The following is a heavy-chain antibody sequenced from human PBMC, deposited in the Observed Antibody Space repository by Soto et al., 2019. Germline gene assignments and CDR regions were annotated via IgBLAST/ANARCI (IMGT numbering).Heavy chain of an antibody. CDR1: GFTFSSYG. CDR3: AKDLTSGQQLVRYYFDY. J-gene: IGHJ4*02. CDR2: ISYDGSNK. Sequence: GGSLRLSCAASGFTFSSYGMHWVRQAPGKGLEWVAVISYDGSNKYYADSVKGRFTISRDNSKNTLYLQMNSLRAEDTAVYYCAKDLTSGQQLVRYYFDYWGQGTLVTVSS. V-gene: IGHV3-30*18. D-gene: IGHD6-13*01.